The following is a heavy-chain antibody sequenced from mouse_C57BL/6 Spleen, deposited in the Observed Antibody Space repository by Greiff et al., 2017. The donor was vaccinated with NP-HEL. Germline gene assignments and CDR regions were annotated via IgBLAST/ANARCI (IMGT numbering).Heavy chain of an antibody. Sequence: QVTLKESGPGILQSSQTLSLTCSFSGFSLSTSGMGVSWIRQPSGKGLEWLAHIYWDDDKRYNPSLKSRLTISKDTSRNQVFLKITSVDTADTATYYCARPYDYDKAFAYWGQGTLVTVSA. V-gene: IGHV8-12*01. D-gene: IGHD2-4*01. CDR3: ARPYDYDKAFAY. CDR2: IYWDDDK. CDR1: GFSLSTSGMG. J-gene: IGHJ3*01.